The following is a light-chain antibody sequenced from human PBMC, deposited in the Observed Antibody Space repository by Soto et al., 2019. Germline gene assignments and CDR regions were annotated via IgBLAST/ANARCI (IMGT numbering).Light chain of an antibody. V-gene: IGKV3-11*01. CDR1: QSVSSY. CDR2: DAS. J-gene: IGKJ1*01. Sequence: EIVLTQSPATLSLSPGERATLSCRASQSVSSYLAWYQQKPGQAPRLLIYDASNRATGIPARFSGSGSGTDFTLTISSLEPEDFAVYYCQQYATSRWTFGPGTKVEI. CDR3: QQYATSRWT.